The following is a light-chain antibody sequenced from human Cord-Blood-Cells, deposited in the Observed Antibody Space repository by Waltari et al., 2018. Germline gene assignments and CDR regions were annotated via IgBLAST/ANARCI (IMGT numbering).Light chain of an antibody. CDR3: AAWDDSLSGPV. CDR2: RNN. CDR1: SPTLGSNY. J-gene: IGLJ1*01. Sequence: QSVLTQPPSASGTPGQRVTISCSGSSPTLGSNYVYWYQQPPGTAPKLLIYRNNQRPSGVPDRFSGSKSGTSASLAISGLRSEDEADYYCAAWDDSLSGPVFGTGTKVTVL. V-gene: IGLV1-47*01.